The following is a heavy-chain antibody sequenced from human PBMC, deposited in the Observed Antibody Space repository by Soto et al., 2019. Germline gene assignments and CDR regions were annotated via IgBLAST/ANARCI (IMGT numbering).Heavy chain of an antibody. CDR1: GYTFTSYG. J-gene: IGHJ6*02. D-gene: IGHD5-12*01. Sequence: QVQLVQSGGEVKKPGASVKLSCTASGYTFTSYGISWVRQAPGQGLEWMGWISAYNGKTNYAQNVQGRVNMTTDTSKRTASMDLRSLRSDDTAGYYCARGGDVNYYHGMDVWGQGTTVTVSS. CDR3: ARGGDVNYYHGMDV. V-gene: IGHV1-18*01. CDR2: ISAYNGKT.